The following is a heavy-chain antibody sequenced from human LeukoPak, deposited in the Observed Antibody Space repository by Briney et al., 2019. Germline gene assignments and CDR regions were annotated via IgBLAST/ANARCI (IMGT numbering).Heavy chain of an antibody. CDR2: ISAGNGNT. D-gene: IGHD1-1*01. J-gene: IGHJ6*04. CDR3: ARMEWNDFGDYYYYGMDV. CDR1: GYSFTDYG. Sequence: GASVKVSCKASGYSFTDYGAHWVRQAPGQRLEWLGWISAGNGNTKYSQKFQGRVTITRDTSASTAYMELRGLRSEDTAVYYCARMEWNDFGDYYYYGMDVWGKGTTVTVSS. V-gene: IGHV1-3*01.